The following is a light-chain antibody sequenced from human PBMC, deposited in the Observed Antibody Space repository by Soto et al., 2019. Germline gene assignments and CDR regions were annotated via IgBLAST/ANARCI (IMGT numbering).Light chain of an antibody. CDR2: GAS. CDR1: QSISSN. V-gene: IGKV3-15*01. J-gene: IGKJ1*01. Sequence: EIVLTQSPDTLSVSPGERATLSCRASQSISSNIAWYQQKPGQAPRLLIYGASTRATGVPARFSGSGSGTEFTLTISSLQSEDFAIYFCQQYGNWIQTFGQGTKVETK. CDR3: QQYGNWIQT.